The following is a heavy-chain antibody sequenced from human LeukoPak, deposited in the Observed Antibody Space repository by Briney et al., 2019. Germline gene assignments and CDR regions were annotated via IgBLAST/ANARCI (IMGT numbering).Heavy chain of an antibody. J-gene: IGHJ1*01. V-gene: IGHV4-34*01. D-gene: IGHD2-2*01. CDR1: GGSFSGYY. Sequence: SETLSLTCAVYGGSFSGYYWSWIRQPPGKGLERIGEINHSGSTNYNPSLKSRVTISVDTSKNQFSLKLSSVTAADTAVYYCARARRRYCSSTSCYPQYFQHWGQGTLVTVSS. CDR3: ARARRRYCSSTSCYPQYFQH. CDR2: INHSGST.